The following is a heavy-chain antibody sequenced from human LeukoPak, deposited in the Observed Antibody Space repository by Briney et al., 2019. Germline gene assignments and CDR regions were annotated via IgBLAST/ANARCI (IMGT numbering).Heavy chain of an antibody. J-gene: IGHJ4*02. CDR3: ARFLYGSGNYPLDY. CDR1: GFTFNSYE. CDR2: ISSSGGTI. V-gene: IGHV3-48*03. D-gene: IGHD3-10*01. Sequence: GGTLRLSCAASGFTFNSYEMIWVRQAPGKGLEWVTYISSSGGTIYYADSVRGRFTISRDNAKNSLYLQMNSLRAEDTAVYCCARFLYGSGNYPLDYWGQGTLVTVSA.